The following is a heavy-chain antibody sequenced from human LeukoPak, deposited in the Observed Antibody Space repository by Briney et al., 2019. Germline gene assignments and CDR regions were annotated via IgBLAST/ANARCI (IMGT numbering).Heavy chain of an antibody. CDR3: ARAHSITEGYYYYYMDV. J-gene: IGHJ6*03. CDR2: MNPNSGNT. D-gene: IGHD3-10*01. V-gene: IGHV1-8*02. CDR1: GYTFTGYY. Sequence: ASVKVSCKASGYTFTGYYMHWVRQATGQGLEWMGWMNPNSGNTGYAQKFQGRVTMTRNTSISTAYMELSSLRSEDTAVYYCARAHSITEGYYYYYMDVWGKGTTVTISS.